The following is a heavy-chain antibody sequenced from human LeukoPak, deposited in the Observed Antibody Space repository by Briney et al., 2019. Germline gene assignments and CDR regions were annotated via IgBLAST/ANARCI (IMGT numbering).Heavy chain of an antibody. CDR3: ARRGNWNYDAFDI. D-gene: IGHD1-7*01. J-gene: IGHJ3*02. V-gene: IGHV5-51*01. CDR2: IYPGDSNT. CDR1: EYSFTNYW. Sequence: GESLKISRQGSEYSFTNYWVGWVRQMPGRGLEWMGIIYPGDSNTRYSPSFQGQVTTSADKSISTAYLQWSSLKASDTAMYYCARRGNWNYDAFDIWGQGTMVTVSS.